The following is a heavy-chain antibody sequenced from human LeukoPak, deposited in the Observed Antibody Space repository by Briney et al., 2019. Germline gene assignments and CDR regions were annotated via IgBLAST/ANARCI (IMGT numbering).Heavy chain of an antibody. CDR1: GFTFSSYW. Sequence: PGGSLRLSCAASGFTFSSYWTSWVPQAPGKGREWVANIKQDGSEKYYMHSVKGRFTIYRDNAKNSLYLQMNSLRAEDTAVYYCERYISTGGLLWFGELPLNWFDPGGQGTLVTVSS. CDR2: IKQDGSEK. V-gene: IGHV3-7*01. D-gene: IGHD3-10*01. J-gene: IGHJ5*02. CDR3: ERYISTGGLLWFGELPLNWFDP.